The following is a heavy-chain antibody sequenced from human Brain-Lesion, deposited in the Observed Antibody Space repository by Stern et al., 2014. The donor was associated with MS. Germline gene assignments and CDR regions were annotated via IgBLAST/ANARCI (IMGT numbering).Heavy chain of an antibody. CDR3: AGEEDIRYCSGGSCTGNWFDP. D-gene: IGHD2-15*01. J-gene: IGHJ5*02. V-gene: IGHV4-39*01. Sequence: QLVQSGPGLVKPSETLSLTCTVAGGSVSSTSYTWAWIRQPPGKGLEWIGTIYYSGNTYYSPSLKSRLTISLDTPKNQFSLQLGSVTAADTAVYYCAGEEDIRYCSGGSCTGNWFDPWGQGTLVTVSS. CDR2: IYYSGNT. CDR1: GGSVSSTSYT.